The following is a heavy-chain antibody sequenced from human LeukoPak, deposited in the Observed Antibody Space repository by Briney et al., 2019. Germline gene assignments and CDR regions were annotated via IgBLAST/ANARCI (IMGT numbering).Heavy chain of an antibody. V-gene: IGHV1-69*05. Sequence: SSVKVSCKTSGGTFNNSAISWVRQAPGQGLEWLGGIMPLFGTAGYAQKFQGRVTITKDESTGTVYLELTSLTSDGTAVYYCARDVHGDYGSGWFDPWGQGTLVSVSS. J-gene: IGHJ5*02. CDR2: IMPLFGTA. D-gene: IGHD4-17*01. CDR3: ARDVHGDYGSGWFDP. CDR1: GGTFNNSA.